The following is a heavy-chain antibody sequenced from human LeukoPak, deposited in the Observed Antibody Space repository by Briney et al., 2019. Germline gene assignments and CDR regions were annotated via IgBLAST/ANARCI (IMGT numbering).Heavy chain of an antibody. V-gene: IGHV3-23*01. CDR1: GLTFSSYA. CDR2: ISGSDDST. Sequence: GGSLRLSCAASGLTFSSYAMSWVRQAPGGGLEWVSAISGSDDSTYYADSVRGRFTLSRDNSKNTLYLQMGSLRAEGTALYYCANGGLIAYFDYWGQGTLVTVSS. D-gene: IGHD3-16*02. J-gene: IGHJ4*02. CDR3: ANGGLIAYFDY.